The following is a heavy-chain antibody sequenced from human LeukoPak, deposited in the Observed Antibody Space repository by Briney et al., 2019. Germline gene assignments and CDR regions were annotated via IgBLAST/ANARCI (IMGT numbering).Heavy chain of an antibody. CDR3: ARGHTGFLSASDGPGLWSGYYGLDP. Sequence: SETLSLTCGLYGGSFSSFYWTWIRQPPGKGLEWIGEINESGDTSFKPSLRSRVTMSVDKSKNQFSLKLRSVTAADTAVYFCARGHTGFLSASDGPGLWSGYYGLDPWGPGTLVTVSS. CDR1: GGSFSSFY. D-gene: IGHD3-3*01. J-gene: IGHJ5*02. CDR2: INESGDT. V-gene: IGHV4-34*01.